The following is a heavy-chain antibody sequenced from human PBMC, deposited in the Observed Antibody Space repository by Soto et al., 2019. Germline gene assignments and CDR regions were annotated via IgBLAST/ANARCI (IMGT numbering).Heavy chain of an antibody. CDR3: ARVVDYYDPYYYYAMDV. CDR2: ISSSSSYI. D-gene: IGHD3-22*01. Sequence: EVQLVESGGGLVKPGGSLRLSCAASGFTFSYYNMNWVRQAPGKGLEWVSSISSSSSYISYADSVKGRFTISRDNAKNSVYLQMNSLRAEDTAVYYCARVVDYYDPYYYYAMDVWGQGTTVTVSS. V-gene: IGHV3-21*01. CDR1: GFTFSYYN. J-gene: IGHJ6*02.